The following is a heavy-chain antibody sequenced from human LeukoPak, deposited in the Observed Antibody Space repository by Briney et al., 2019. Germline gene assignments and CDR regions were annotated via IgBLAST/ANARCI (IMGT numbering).Heavy chain of an antibody. CDR2: MSNDGSNK. CDR3: AKDGGRYRFDF. V-gene: IGHV3-30*18. Sequence: GGSLRLSCSASGFTFSIYGMHWVRQAPGKGLEWVAVMSNDGSNKDYADSVEGRFTISRDNSKNTLYLQMNSLRAEDTALYYCAKDGGRYRFDFWGQGTMVTVSS. D-gene: IGHD3-16*02. J-gene: IGHJ4*02. CDR1: GFTFSIYG.